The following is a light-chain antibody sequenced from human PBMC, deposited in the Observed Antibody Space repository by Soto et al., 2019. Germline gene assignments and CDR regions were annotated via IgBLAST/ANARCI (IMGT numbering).Light chain of an antibody. CDR3: QESYSALSIT. CDR1: QTISTY. J-gene: IGKJ5*01. CDR2: AAS. V-gene: IGKV1-39*01. Sequence: DIQMTQSPSSLSASVGDRVTITCRASQTISTYLNWYQQKPGKAPKLLIYAASSLQSGVPSRFSGSGSGTDFPLPIRSLQPEDFATYYCQESYSALSITFGQGTRLDIK.